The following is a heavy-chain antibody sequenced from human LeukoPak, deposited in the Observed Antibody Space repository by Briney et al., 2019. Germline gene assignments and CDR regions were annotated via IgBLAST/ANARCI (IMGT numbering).Heavy chain of an antibody. CDR1: GYTFTGYY. D-gene: IGHD6-19*01. J-gene: IGHJ4*02. Sequence: GASVKVSCKASGYTFTGYYMHWVRQAPGQGLEWMGWINPNSGGTNYAQKFRGRVTMTRDTSISTAYMELSRLRSDDTAVYYCAREEYSSGPADYWGQGTLVTVSS. V-gene: IGHV1-2*02. CDR3: AREEYSSGPADY. CDR2: INPNSGGT.